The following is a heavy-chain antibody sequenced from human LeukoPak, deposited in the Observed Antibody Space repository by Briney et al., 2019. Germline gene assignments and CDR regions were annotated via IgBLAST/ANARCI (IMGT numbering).Heavy chain of an antibody. D-gene: IGHD1-26*01. CDR3: AKKAQYNGNYPLDY. J-gene: IGHJ4*02. V-gene: IGHV3-23*01. Sequence: GGSLRLSCAASGFTVGSNYMNWVRQAPGKGLEWVSGTSDRGDYTYYADSVKGRFTISRDNSKNTLYLQMNSLRAEDTALYFCAKKAQYNGNYPLDYWGQGTLVTVSS. CDR2: TSDRGDYT. CDR1: GFTVGSNY.